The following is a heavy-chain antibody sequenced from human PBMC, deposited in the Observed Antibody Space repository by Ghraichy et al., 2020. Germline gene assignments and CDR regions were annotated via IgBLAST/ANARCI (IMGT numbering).Heavy chain of an antibody. Sequence: GGSLRLSCTASGFTFGDYAMSWFRQAPGKGLEWVGFIRSKAYGGTTEYAASVKGRFTISRDDSKSIAYLQMNSLKTEDTAVYYCTRFGVGIVVGNFDYWGQGTLVTVSS. D-gene: IGHD3-22*01. J-gene: IGHJ4*02. CDR3: TRFGVGIVVGNFDY. CDR1: GFTFGDYA. CDR2: IRSKAYGGTT. V-gene: IGHV3-49*03.